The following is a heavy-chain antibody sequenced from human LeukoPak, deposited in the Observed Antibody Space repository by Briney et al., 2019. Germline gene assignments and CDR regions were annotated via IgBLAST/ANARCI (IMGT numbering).Heavy chain of an antibody. J-gene: IGHJ4*02. D-gene: IGHD3-16*01. CDR2: ISSSSGTI. V-gene: IGHV3-48*04. CDR3: ARPTLYDYVCSD. CDR1: GFTFSSYS. Sequence: PGGSLRLSCAASGFTFSSYSMNWVRQAPGKGLEWVSYISSSSGTIYYADSVKGRFTISRDNAKNSLYLQMNSLRAEDTAVYYCARPTLYDYVCSDWGQGTLVTVSS.